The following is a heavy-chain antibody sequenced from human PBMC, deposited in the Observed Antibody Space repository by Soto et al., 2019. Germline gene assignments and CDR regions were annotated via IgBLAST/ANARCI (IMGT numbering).Heavy chain of an antibody. D-gene: IGHD3-9*01. J-gene: IGHJ3*02. CDR1: GFTCSSYA. CDR3: ANQRYYDIVTGQIPDFDI. V-gene: IGHV3-23*01. Sequence: EVQLLESGGGLVQPGGSLRLSCAASGFTCSSYAMSWVRQAPGQGLEWFSAISGSGGSTYYADSVKGRFTISRDNYKNPLYLQMSSLRAEDTAVYYWANQRYYDIVTGQIPDFDIWGQGTMVTVAS. CDR2: ISGSGGST.